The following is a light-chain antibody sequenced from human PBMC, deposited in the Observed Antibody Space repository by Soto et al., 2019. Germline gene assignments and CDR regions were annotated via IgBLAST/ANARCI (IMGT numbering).Light chain of an antibody. V-gene: IGLV4-69*01. CDR3: QTWDTGMV. Sequence: QPVLTQSPSASASLGASVKLTCTLSNGHNTNAIAWHQQRPEKGPRYLMKVNSDGSHSRGGGIPDRFSASSSGAERYLTISGLQSEDEADYYCQTWDTGMVFGGGTKLTVL. J-gene: IGLJ2*01. CDR2: VNSDGSH. CDR1: NGHNTNA.